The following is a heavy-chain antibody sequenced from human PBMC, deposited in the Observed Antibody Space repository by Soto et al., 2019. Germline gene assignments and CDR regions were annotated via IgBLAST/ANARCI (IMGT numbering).Heavy chain of an antibody. CDR3: AKESDYYDSSEFDY. Sequence: GGSLRLSCAASGFTFRSYAMSWVRQAPGKGRKWVSAISGGGGSTYYADSVKGRFTISRDNSKNTLYLQMNSLRAEDTAVYYCAKESDYYDSSEFDYWGQGTLVTVSS. D-gene: IGHD3-22*01. J-gene: IGHJ4*02. V-gene: IGHV3-23*01. CDR2: ISGGGGST. CDR1: GFTFRSYA.